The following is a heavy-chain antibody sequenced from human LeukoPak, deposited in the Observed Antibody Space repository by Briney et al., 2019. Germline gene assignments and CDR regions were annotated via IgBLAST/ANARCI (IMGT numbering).Heavy chain of an antibody. V-gene: IGHV3-23*01. Sequence: GGSLRLSCAASGFTFSSYSMNWVRQAPGKGLEWVSAISGSGGSTYYADSVKGRFTISRDNSKNTLYLQMNSLRAEDTAVYYCAKDQGSGSYSYWGQGTLVTVSS. CDR3: AKDQGSGSYSY. CDR2: ISGSGGST. D-gene: IGHD1-26*01. J-gene: IGHJ4*02. CDR1: GFTFSSYS.